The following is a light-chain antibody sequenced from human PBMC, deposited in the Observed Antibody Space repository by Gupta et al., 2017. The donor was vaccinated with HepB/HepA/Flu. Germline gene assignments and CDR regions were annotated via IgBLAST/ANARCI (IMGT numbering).Light chain of an antibody. Sequence: DIQLTQSPSSLSASVGDRVTITCQASQDISNYLNWYQQKPGKAPKLLIYDASNLHTGVPPRFSGTGYGTDFTFTISSLQPEDIATYYCQQYDNYPPITFGQGTRLEIK. CDR3: QQYDNYPPIT. J-gene: IGKJ5*01. CDR1: QDISNY. V-gene: IGKV1-33*01. CDR2: DAS.